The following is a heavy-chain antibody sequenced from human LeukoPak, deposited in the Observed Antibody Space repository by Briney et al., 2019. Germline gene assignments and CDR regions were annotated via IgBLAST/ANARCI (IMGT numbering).Heavy chain of an antibody. J-gene: IGHJ4*02. CDR3: ARHKTTVTTVDY. V-gene: IGHV4-59*08. D-gene: IGHD4-17*01. CDR2: IYYSGST. CDR1: GGSLSSYY. Sequence: SETLSLTCTVSGGSLSSYYWSWIRQPPGKGLEWIGYIYYSGSTNYNPSLKSRVTISVDTSKNQFSLKLSSVTAAGTAVYYCARHKTTVTTVDYWGQGTLVTVSS.